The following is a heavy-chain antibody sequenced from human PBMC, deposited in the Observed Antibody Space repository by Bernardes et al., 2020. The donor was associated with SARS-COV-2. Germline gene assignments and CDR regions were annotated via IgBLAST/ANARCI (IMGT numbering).Heavy chain of an antibody. D-gene: IGHD3-10*01. J-gene: IGHJ4*02. CDR3: ARLDYYLSGTYYNARHY. CDR1: VDSISSSNYC. V-gene: IGHV4-39*01. CDR2: INYSGGT. Sequence: EPVSITYTVAVDSISSSNYCWGCIRQPPGKGLEWIGNINYSGGTYYTPSLQSRVTISVDMSKNQFSLRLTSVTAADTAVYFCARLDYYLSGTYYNARHYWGQGALVTVSS.